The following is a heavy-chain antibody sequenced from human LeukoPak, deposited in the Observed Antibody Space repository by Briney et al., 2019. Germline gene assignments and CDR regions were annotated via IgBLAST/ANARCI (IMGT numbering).Heavy chain of an antibody. V-gene: IGHV4-39*07. CDR2: IYYTGST. D-gene: IGHD4-11*01. CDR3: ARPKEYSNYGLGTFDP. Sequence: SGTLSLTCSVSGGSISSNSDYWGWIRQPPGKGLEWIGSIYYTGSTYYNPSLKSRVTISVDTSKNQFSLKLSSVTAADTAVYYCARPKEYSNYGLGTFDPWGQATLVTVSS. J-gene: IGHJ5*02. CDR1: GGSISSNSDY.